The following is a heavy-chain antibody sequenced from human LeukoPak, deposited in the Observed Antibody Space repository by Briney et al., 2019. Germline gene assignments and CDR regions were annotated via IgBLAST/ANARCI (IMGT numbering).Heavy chain of an antibody. CDR3: ARASPVGDWFDP. CDR2: INPNSGGT. CDR1: GYTFTGYY. D-gene: IGHD3-16*01. V-gene: IGHV1-2*02. J-gene: IGHJ5*02. Sequence: ASVKVSCKASGYTFTGYYMHWVRQAPGQGLEWMGWINPNSGGTNYAQKFQGRVTMTRDTSISTAYMELSRLRSDDTAVYYCARASPVGDWFDPWGQGTLVTVSS.